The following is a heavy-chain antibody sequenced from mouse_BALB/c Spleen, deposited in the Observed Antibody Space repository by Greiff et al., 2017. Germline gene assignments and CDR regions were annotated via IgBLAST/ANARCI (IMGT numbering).Heavy chain of an antibody. CDR1: GFNIKDYY. CDR2: IDPENGNT. Sequence: EVMLVESGAELVRPGALVKLSCKASGFNIKDYYMHWVKQRPEQGLEWIGWIDPENGNTIYDPKFQGKASITADTSSNTAYLQLSSLTSEDTAVYYCARRELTTAPMDYWGQGTSVTVSS. CDR3: ARRELTTAPMDY. J-gene: IGHJ4*01. V-gene: IGHV14-1*02. D-gene: IGHD1-2*01.